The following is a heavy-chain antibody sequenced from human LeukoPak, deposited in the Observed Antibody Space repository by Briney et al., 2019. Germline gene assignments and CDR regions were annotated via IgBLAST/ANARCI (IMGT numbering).Heavy chain of an antibody. CDR3: ARDLGPGYYFDY. CDR2: LSSSSSNI. V-gene: IGHV3-21*01. Sequence: GGSLRLSCAASGFTFSSYTMNWVRQAPGKGLGWVSSLSSSSSNIFYADSVKGRFTISRDNAKNSLYLQMSSLRAEDTAVYYCARDLGPGYYFDYWGQGTLVTVSS. D-gene: IGHD1-1*01. J-gene: IGHJ4*02. CDR1: GFTFSSYT.